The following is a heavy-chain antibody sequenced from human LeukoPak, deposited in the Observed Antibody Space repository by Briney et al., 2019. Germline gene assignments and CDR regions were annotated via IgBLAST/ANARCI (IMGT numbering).Heavy chain of an antibody. CDR1: GFTFSSYA. J-gene: IGHJ4*02. D-gene: IGHD3-9*01. V-gene: IGHV3-30*01. Sequence: GGSLRLSCAASGFTFSSYAMHWVRQAPGKGLEWVAVISYDGSNNYYADSVKGRFTISRDNSKNTLYLQMNSLRAEDTAVYYCARDRPSVLRYFDWALDCWGQGTLVTVSS. CDR3: ARDRPSVLRYFDWALDC. CDR2: ISYDGSNN.